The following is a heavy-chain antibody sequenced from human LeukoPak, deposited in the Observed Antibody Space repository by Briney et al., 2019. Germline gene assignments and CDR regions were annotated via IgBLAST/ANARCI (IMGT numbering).Heavy chain of an antibody. CDR2: IYYSGST. D-gene: IGHD3-10*01. V-gene: IGHV4-59*12. CDR1: GGSISSFY. J-gene: IGHJ3*02. Sequence: SETLSLTCTVSGGSISSFYWSWIRQPPGKGLEWIGYIYYSGSTNYNPSLKSRLTISVDTSKNHFSLNLSSVTAADTAVYYCARSDGYGLIGIWGQGTMVTVSS. CDR3: ARSDGYGLIGI.